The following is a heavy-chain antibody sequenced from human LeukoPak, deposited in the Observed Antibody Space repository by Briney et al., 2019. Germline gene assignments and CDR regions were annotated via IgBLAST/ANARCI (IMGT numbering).Heavy chain of an antibody. D-gene: IGHD6-13*01. CDR3: ARGSEIAAPRPFDY. Sequence: GRSLRLSCAASGFTFSSYVMHWVRQAPGNGLEWVAVIWCDGTNKYYADSVKGRLTISRDNSTNTLYLQMNSLRAEDTAVYYCARGSEIAAPRPFDYWGQGTLVTVSS. CDR1: GFTFSSYV. J-gene: IGHJ4*02. CDR2: IWCDGTNK. V-gene: IGHV3-33*01.